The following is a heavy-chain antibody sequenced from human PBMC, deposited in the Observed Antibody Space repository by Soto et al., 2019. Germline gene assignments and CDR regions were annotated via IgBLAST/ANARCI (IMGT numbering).Heavy chain of an antibody. J-gene: IGHJ6*02. Sequence: SETLSLTCAVYGGSFSGYYWSWIRQPPGKGLEWIGEINHSGSTNYNPSLKSRVTISVDTSKNQFSLKLSSVTAADTAVYYCAREELGGYYYYYGMDVWGQGTTVTVSS. V-gene: IGHV4-34*01. CDR2: INHSGST. CDR3: AREELGGYYYYYGMDV. CDR1: GGSFSGYY. D-gene: IGHD1-26*01.